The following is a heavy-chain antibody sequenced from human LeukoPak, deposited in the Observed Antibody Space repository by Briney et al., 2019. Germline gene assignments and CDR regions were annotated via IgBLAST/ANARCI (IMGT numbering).Heavy chain of an antibody. CDR1: GGTFSNYT. Sequence: GASVKVSCKASGGTFSNYTISWVRQAPGQGLEWMGGIIPIFGTANYAQKFQGRVTITADESTSTAYMELSSLRSEDTAVYYCARGLGYYYMDVWGKGTTVTVSS. J-gene: IGHJ6*03. CDR2: IIPIFGTA. V-gene: IGHV1-69*13. CDR3: ARGLGYYYMDV.